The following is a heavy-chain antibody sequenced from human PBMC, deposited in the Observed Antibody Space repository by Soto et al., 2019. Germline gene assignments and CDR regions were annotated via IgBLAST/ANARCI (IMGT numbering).Heavy chain of an antibody. V-gene: IGHV3-23*01. CDR2: ISGSGGST. CDR3: AKDGNNWNYLPNAFDI. D-gene: IGHD1-7*01. Sequence: GGSLRLSCAASGFTFSSYAMSWVRQAPGKGLEWVSAISGSGGSTYYADSVKGRFTISRDNSKNTLYLQMNSLRAEDTAVYYCAKDGNNWNYLPNAFDIWGQGTMVTVSS. CDR1: GFTFSSYA. J-gene: IGHJ3*02.